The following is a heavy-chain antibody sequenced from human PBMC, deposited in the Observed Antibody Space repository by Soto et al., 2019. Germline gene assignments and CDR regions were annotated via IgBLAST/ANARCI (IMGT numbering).Heavy chain of an antibody. V-gene: IGHV4-4*02. CDR1: GASVTLSNW. CDR2: DYHSGST. D-gene: IGHD4-17*01. Sequence: QMQLQQSGPGLVKPSGTLSLTCTVSGASVTLSNWWTWIRQPPGRGLDWIGQDYHSGSTNYTPSLETRVNMSVDTSKNPFSLNLTSVTAADTAVYSCARATDDYGDDYDVWGQGTSVTVSS. CDR3: ARATDDYGDDYDV. J-gene: IGHJ3*01.